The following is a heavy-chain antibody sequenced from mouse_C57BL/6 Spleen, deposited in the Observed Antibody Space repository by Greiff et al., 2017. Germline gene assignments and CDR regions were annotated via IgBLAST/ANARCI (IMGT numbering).Heavy chain of an antibody. CDR3: ARSPSYDENAMDY. CDR2: IDPSDSYT. Sequence: QVQLQQPGAELVRPGTSVKLSCTASGYTFTSYWMHWVKQRPGQGLEWIGVIDPSDSYTNYNQKFKGKATLTVDTSSSTAYMQLSSLTSEDSAVYYCARSPSYDENAMDYWGQGTSVTVSS. D-gene: IGHD2-12*01. V-gene: IGHV1-59*01. CDR1: GYTFTSYW. J-gene: IGHJ4*01.